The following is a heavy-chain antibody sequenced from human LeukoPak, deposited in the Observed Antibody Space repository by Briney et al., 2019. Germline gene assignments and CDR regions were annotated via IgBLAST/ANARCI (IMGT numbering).Heavy chain of an antibody. CDR3: ARDRQTGENWFDP. J-gene: IGHJ5*02. CDR2: IIPIFGTA. V-gene: IGHV1-69*05. Sequence: ASVKVSCKASGGTFSSYAIRWVRQAPGQGLEWMGGIIPIFGTANYAQKFQGRVTITTDESTSTAYMELSSLRSEDTAVYYCARDRQTGENWFDPWGQGTLVTVSS. D-gene: IGHD3-10*01. CDR1: GGTFSSYA.